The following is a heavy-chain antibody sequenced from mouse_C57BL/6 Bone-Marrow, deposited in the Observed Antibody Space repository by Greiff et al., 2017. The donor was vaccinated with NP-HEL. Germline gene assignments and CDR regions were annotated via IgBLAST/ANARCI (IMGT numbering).Heavy chain of an antibody. Sequence: VQLVESGAELVRPGTSVKMSCKASGYTFTNYWIGWAKQRPGHGLEWIGDIYPGGGYTNYNEKFKGKATLTADKSSSTAYMQFSSLTSEDSAIYYCARSLLTGTGFAYWGQGTLVTVSA. CDR3: ARSLLTGTGFAY. CDR2: IYPGGGYT. D-gene: IGHD4-1*01. V-gene: IGHV1-63*01. J-gene: IGHJ3*01. CDR1: GYTFTNYW.